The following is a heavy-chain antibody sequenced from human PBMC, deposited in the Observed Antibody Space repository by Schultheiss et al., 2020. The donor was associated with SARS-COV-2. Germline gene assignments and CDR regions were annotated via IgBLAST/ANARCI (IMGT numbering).Heavy chain of an antibody. D-gene: IGHD3-10*01. CDR3: ARAGGFGENWFDP. J-gene: IGHJ5*02. CDR1: GYTFTSYY. V-gene: IGHV1-69*04. Sequence: SVKVSCKASGYTFTSYYMHWVRQAPGQGLEWMGRIIPILGIANYAQKFQGRVTITADESTSTAYMELSSLRSEDTAVYYCARAGGFGENWFDPWGQGTLVTVSS. CDR2: IIPILGIA.